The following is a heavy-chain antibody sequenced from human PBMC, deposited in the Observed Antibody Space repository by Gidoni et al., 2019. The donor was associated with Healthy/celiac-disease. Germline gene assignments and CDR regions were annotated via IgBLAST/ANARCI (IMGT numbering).Heavy chain of an antibody. Sequence: QLQLQESGPGLVKPSETLSLTCTVPGGSISSSSYYWGWIRQPPGKGLEWIGSIYYSGSTYYNPSLKSRVTISVDTSKNQFSLKLSSVTAADTAVYYCARRESSGGSPLYWGQGTLVTVSS. J-gene: IGHJ4*02. CDR1: GGSISSSSYY. V-gene: IGHV4-39*01. D-gene: IGHD2-15*01. CDR2: IYYSGST. CDR3: ARRESSGGSPLY.